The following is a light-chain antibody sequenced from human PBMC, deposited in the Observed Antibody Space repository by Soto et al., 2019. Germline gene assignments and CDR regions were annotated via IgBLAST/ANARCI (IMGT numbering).Light chain of an antibody. V-gene: IGLV8-61*01. Sequence: QAVVTQEPSFSVSPGGTVTLTCGVSSGSVSTRYYPRWYQQTPGQAPRTLIYSTSTRSSGVPDRFSGSIVGNKAALTISGAQADDESEYYCVLYMGSGIWLFGGGTKVTVL. CDR3: VLYMGSGIWL. CDR2: STS. CDR1: SGSVSTRYY. J-gene: IGLJ3*02.